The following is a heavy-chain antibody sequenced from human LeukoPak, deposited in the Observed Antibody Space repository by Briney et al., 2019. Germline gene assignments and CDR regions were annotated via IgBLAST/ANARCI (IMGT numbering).Heavy chain of an antibody. Sequence: GGSLRLSCAASGFTFSSYAMSWVRQAPGKGLEWVSAISGSGGSTYYADSVKGRFTIFRDNSKNTLYLQMNSLRAEDTAVYYCAKDLTDVVVVPAAQSGFDYWGQGTLVTVSS. D-gene: IGHD2-2*01. V-gene: IGHV3-23*01. CDR2: ISGSGGST. CDR1: GFTFSSYA. CDR3: AKDLTDVVVVPAAQSGFDY. J-gene: IGHJ4*02.